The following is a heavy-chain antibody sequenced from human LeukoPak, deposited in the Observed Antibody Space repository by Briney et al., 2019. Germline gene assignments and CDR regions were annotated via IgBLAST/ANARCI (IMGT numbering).Heavy chain of an antibody. CDR2: IYSGVRT. CDR1: GFTVSTNY. D-gene: IGHD3-3*01. CDR3: AREARFGSFDY. Sequence: GGSLRLSCAASGFTVSTNYMSWVRQDPGKGLEWVSVIYSGVRTYYADSVKGRFTISRDNSKNTVYVQMNSLRAEDTAVYYCAREARFGSFDYWGQGTLVTVSS. J-gene: IGHJ4*02. V-gene: IGHV3-53*01.